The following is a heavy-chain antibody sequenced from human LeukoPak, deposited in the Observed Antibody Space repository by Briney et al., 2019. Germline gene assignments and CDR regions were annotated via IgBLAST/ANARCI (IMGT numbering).Heavy chain of an antibody. CDR2: ISSSSSYI. CDR1: GFTFSYYT. Sequence: GGSLRLSCAASGFTFSYYTMNWVRQAPGKGLEWVSSISSSSSYIYYADSVKGRFTISRDNSKNTLYLQMNSLRAEDTAVYYCAKDLPPIVVVSGSMDIWGQGTMVTVSS. D-gene: IGHD3-22*01. CDR3: AKDLPPIVVVSGSMDI. V-gene: IGHV3-21*04. J-gene: IGHJ3*02.